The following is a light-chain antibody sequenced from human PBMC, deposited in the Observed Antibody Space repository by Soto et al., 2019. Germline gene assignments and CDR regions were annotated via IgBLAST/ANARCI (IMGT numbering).Light chain of an antibody. Sequence: QSALTQPASVSGSPGQSITISCTGTSSDVGGYNYVSWYQQHPGKAPKLMIYDVSNRPSGVSNRFSGSKSGNTASLTISGLHAEDEADYYFSSYTSSSLHVFGTGTKLTVL. CDR1: SSDVGGYNY. CDR3: SSYTSSSLHV. J-gene: IGLJ1*01. CDR2: DVS. V-gene: IGLV2-14*03.